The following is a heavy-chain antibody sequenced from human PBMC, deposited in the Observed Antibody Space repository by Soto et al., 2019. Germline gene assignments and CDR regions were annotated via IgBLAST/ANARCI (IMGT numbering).Heavy chain of an antibody. J-gene: IGHJ4*02. V-gene: IGHV4-30-2*01. CDR1: GGSISSGGYS. CDR3: ARGPPLGY. Sequence: QLQLQESGSGLVKPSQTMSLTCAVSGGSISSGGYSWSWVRQPPGKGLECIGYIYHSVSTYYTPSLKRRVTISVDRSKNQFSLKLHSMTAADTAVYYFARGPPLGYWGQGTLGTASS. CDR2: IYHSVST.